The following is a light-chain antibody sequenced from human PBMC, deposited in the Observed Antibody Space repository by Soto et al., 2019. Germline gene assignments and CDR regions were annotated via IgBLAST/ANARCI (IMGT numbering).Light chain of an antibody. CDR2: EAS. Sequence: DIQLTQSPSTLSASVGDRVTITCRSSQSITNWLAWYQQKTGKAPKLLIYEASTLDSGVPSSFSGSGSGTEFTLTIRSLQPDDVASYYCQQSQTYPLPFGGGSKFEIK. J-gene: IGKJ4*01. CDR3: QQSQTYPLP. V-gene: IGKV1-5*03. CDR1: QSITNW.